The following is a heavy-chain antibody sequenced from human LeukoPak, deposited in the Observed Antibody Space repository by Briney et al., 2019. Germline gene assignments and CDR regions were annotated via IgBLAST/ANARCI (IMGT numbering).Heavy chain of an antibody. CDR2: INQDGSEK. CDR1: GFSFSRYW. CDR3: ESWGDHQTAGY. V-gene: IGHV3-7*01. Sequence: GGSLRLSCAASGFSFSRYWMTWVRQAPGKGLEWVANINQDGSEKNYVDSVKDRFTISRDNAKNSLYLQMNSLRAEDTAIHYCESWGDHQTAGYWGQGTLVTVSS. J-gene: IGHJ4*02. D-gene: IGHD2-21*01.